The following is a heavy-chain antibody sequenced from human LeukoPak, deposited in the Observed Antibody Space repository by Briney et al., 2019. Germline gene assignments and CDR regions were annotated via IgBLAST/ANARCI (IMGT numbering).Heavy chain of an antibody. V-gene: IGHV3-23*01. J-gene: IGHJ4*02. CDR3: ASYYYSSGSYIPFDY. D-gene: IGHD3-10*01. CDR1: GFTFSSYS. Sequence: GGSLRLSCAASGFTFSSYSMNWVRQAPGKGLEWVSGISGSGDSTKYADSVKGRFTISRDNSKNTLYLQMNSLRAEDTAVHYCASYYYSSGSYIPFDYWGQGTLVTVSS. CDR2: ISGSGDST.